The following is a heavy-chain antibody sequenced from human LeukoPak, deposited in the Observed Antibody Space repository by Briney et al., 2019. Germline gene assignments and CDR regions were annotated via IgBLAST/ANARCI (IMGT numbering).Heavy chain of an antibody. J-gene: IGHJ5*02. CDR1: GGSISSSSYY. D-gene: IGHD3-16*01. CDR3: ARAFYTFGGVIGWFDP. Sequence: PSETLSLTCTVSGGSISSSSYYWGWIRQPPGKGLEWIGSIYYGGITYYNPSLKSRVTISVDTSKNQFSLKLSSVTAADTAVYYCARAFYTFGGVIGWFDPWGQGTLVTVSS. V-gene: IGHV4-39*07. CDR2: IYYGGIT.